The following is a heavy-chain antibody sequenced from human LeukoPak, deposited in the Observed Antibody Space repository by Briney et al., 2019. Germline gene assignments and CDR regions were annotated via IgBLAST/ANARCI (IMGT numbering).Heavy chain of an antibody. CDR1: GGSISSYY. CDR3: ARVNTMVRGPGYYYYYMDV. D-gene: IGHD3-10*01. V-gene: IGHV4-4*07. Sequence: PSETLSLTCTVSGGSISSYYWSWIRQPAGKGLEWIGRIYTSGSTNYNPSLKSRVTMSVDTSKNQFSLKLSSVTAADTAVYYCARVNTMVRGPGYYYYYMDVWGKGTTVTISS. J-gene: IGHJ6*03. CDR2: IYTSGST.